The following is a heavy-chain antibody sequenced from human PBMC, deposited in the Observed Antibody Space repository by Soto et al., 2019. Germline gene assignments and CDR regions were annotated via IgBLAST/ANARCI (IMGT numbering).Heavy chain of an antibody. V-gene: IGHV1-69*08. Sequence: QVQLVQSGAEVKKPGSSVKVSCKASGGTFSSYTISWVRQAPGQGLEWRGRTIPILGIANYAQKFQGRVPITADKSTSTAYMELSSLRSEDTAVYYCARDQDDYIWGSYRSDWGQGTLVTVSS. CDR3: ARDQDDYIWGSYRSD. J-gene: IGHJ4*02. CDR2: TIPILGIA. D-gene: IGHD3-16*02. CDR1: GGTFSSYT.